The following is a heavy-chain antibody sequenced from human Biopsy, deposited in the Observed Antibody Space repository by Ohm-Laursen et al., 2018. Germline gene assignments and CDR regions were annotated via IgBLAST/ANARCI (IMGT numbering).Heavy chain of an antibody. D-gene: IGHD1-7*01. CDR3: GRAVRNQLLTDP. V-gene: IGHV1-8*01. Sequence: ASVKVSCKASGYTFTSYDITWVRQASGQGPEWIGWLTPVRGNSNFGQKFRGRVTVTSDTSISTAYMELSGLTSDDTATYYCGRAVRNQLLTDPWGQGTLVTVTS. J-gene: IGHJ5*02. CDR1: GYTFTSYD. CDR2: LTPVRGNS.